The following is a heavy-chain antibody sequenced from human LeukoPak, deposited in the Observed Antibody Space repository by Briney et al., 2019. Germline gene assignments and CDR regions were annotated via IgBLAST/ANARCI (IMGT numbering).Heavy chain of an antibody. CDR3: ARALLSRRHSSTWYPLDS. Sequence: PSETLSLTCAVYGGSFNAYYWNWLRQPPGKGLEWLGEIHHSGSTNYNPSLKSRATLSVDTSKSRFSLKLTSMTAADTAVYFCARALLSRRHSSTWYPLDSWGQGTLVTVSS. CDR1: GGSFNAYY. V-gene: IGHV4-34*01. CDR2: IHHSGST. J-gene: IGHJ4*02. D-gene: IGHD6-13*01.